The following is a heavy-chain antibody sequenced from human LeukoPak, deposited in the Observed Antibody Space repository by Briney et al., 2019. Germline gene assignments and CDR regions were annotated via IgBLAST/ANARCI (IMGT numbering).Heavy chain of an antibody. V-gene: IGHV3-48*01. CDR3: ASDVDFWSGYPGGNYYGMDV. J-gene: IGHJ6*02. CDR2: ISSSTI. Sequence: GGSLRLSCAASGFSFSSYSMNWVRQAPGKGLEWVSYISSSTIYYADSVKGRFTISRDNSKNTLYLQMNSLRAEDTAVYYCASDVDFWSGYPGGNYYGMDVWGQGTTVTVSS. D-gene: IGHD3-3*01. CDR1: GFSFSSYS.